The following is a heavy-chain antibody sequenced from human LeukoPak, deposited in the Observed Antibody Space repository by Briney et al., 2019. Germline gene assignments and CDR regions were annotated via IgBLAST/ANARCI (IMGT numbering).Heavy chain of an antibody. CDR2: ITGNTANT. V-gene: IGHV3-23*01. CDR3: AKRYVSSNYYQCLGE. CDR1: GFTFSDYA. Sequence: GGSLRLSCAASGFTFSDYAMTWVRLAPGKGLEWVSAITGNTANTYYADSVKGRFTISRDNSKNTVYLQMNSLRVEDTAVYYCAKRYVSSNYYQCLGEWGQGTLVTVSS. D-gene: IGHD3-22*01. J-gene: IGHJ4*02.